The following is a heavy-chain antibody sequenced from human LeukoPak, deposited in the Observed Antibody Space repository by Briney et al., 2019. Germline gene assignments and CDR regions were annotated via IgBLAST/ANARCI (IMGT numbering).Heavy chain of an antibody. Sequence: SETLSLTCTVSGGSISSTNYYWGWIRQPTGKGLEWIGSIYYSGSTYYNPSLKSRLTISLDTSENQFSLRLSSVTAADTAFYYCARRYNWNDRWDWGQGTLVTVSP. CDR2: IYYSGST. CDR3: ARRYNWNDRWD. J-gene: IGHJ4*02. D-gene: IGHD1-1*01. CDR1: GGSISSTNYY. V-gene: IGHV4-39*07.